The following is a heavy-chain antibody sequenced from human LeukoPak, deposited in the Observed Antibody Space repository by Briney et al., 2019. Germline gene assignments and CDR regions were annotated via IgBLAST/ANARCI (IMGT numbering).Heavy chain of an antibody. Sequence: PSETLSLTCTVSGGSISSYYWSWIRQTAGRGLEWIGRIYTSGSTNYNPSLKSRVTISVDTSKNQFSLKLSSVTAADTAVYYCANILYDSSGDPTVSRYYFDYWGQGTLVTVSS. J-gene: IGHJ4*02. V-gene: IGHV4-4*07. CDR2: IYTSGST. CDR1: GGSISSYY. D-gene: IGHD3-22*01. CDR3: ANILYDSSGDPTVSRYYFDY.